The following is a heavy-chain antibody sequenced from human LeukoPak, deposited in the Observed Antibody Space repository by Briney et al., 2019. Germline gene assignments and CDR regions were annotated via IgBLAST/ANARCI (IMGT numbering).Heavy chain of an antibody. D-gene: IGHD3-10*01. CDR1: GYSLTDYY. CDR2: INPNSGGT. J-gene: IGHJ5*02. V-gene: IGHV1-2*02. Sequence: ASVKVSCKASGYSLTDYYMHWVRQAPGQGLEWMGWINPNSGGTNYAQKFQGRVTMTRDTSISTAYMELSRLRSDDTAVYYCARDQDYYGSGRTYEGNWFDPWGQGTLVTVSS. CDR3: ARDQDYYGSGRTYEGNWFDP.